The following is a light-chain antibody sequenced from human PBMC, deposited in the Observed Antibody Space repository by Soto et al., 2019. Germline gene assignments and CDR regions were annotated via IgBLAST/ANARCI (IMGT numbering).Light chain of an antibody. Sequence: EIVLTQSPGTLSLSPGERATLSCRASQSVTSNYLAWYQQKPGQAPGLLIYGASSRATGIPDRFSGSGSGTDFTLTISRLEPEAVAVYYCQQYGSSPATFGQGTKLEIK. CDR1: QSVTSNY. V-gene: IGKV3-20*01. CDR3: QQYGSSPAT. CDR2: GAS. J-gene: IGKJ2*01.